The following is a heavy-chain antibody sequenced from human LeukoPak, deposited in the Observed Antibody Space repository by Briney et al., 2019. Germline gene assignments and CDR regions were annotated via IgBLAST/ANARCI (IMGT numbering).Heavy chain of an antibody. D-gene: IGHD3-10*01. Sequence: ASVKVSCKASGYTFTSYAMHWVRQAPGQRLEWMGWINAGNGNTKYSRKFQGRVTITRDTSASTAYMELSSLRSEDTAVYYCARPEITMVRGGSAFDIWGQGTMVTVSS. J-gene: IGHJ3*02. V-gene: IGHV1-3*01. CDR3: ARPEITMVRGGSAFDI. CDR2: INAGNGNT. CDR1: GYTFTSYA.